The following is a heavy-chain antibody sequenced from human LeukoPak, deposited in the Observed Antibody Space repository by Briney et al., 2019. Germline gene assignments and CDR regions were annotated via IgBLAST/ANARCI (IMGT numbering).Heavy chain of an antibody. CDR2: ISTYNGNT. J-gene: IGHJ5*02. D-gene: IGHD3-3*01. Sequence: GASVKVSCKASGYTFTSYGISWVRQAPGQGLEWLGWISTYNGNTHYAQKLQGRVTMTRDMSTGTVYMELSSLTSEDTAVYYCAREAITIFGLVRTQTTKGPHRFDPWGQGTLVTVSS. V-gene: IGHV1-18*01. CDR3: AREAITIFGLVRTQTTKGPHRFDP. CDR1: GYTFTSYG.